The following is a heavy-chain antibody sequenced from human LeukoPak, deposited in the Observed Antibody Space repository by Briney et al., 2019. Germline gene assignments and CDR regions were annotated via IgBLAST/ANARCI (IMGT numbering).Heavy chain of an antibody. Sequence: GGSLSLSCAASGFMFITYWRTWIRQPPGKGLEWLANIKPDGSETYYVDPVKGRFTISRDNTKNLLYLQMNSLRGEDAAVYYCGGFGYEAAVDLWGQGTLVTVSS. V-gene: IGHV3-7*01. J-gene: IGHJ4*02. D-gene: IGHD6-13*01. CDR3: GGFGYEAAVDL. CDR2: IKPDGSET. CDR1: GFMFITYW.